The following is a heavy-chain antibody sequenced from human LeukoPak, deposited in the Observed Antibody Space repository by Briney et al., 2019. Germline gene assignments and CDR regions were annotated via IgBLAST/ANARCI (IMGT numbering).Heavy chain of an antibody. V-gene: IGHV4-4*07. Sequence: PSETLSLTCTVSGGSISSYYWSWIRQPAGKGLEWIGRIYTSGSTNYNPSLKSRVTISVDTSKNQFSLKLSSVTAADTAVYYCAREGREFDSIGSRYFYYYMDVWGKGTTVTVSS. CDR3: AREGREFDSIGSRYFYYYMDV. CDR2: IYTSGST. J-gene: IGHJ6*03. D-gene: IGHD3-10*01. CDR1: GGSISSYY.